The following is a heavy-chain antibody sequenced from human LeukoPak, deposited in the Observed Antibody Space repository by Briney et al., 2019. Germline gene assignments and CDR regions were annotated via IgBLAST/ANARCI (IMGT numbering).Heavy chain of an antibody. CDR3: ARASIAARPGRYFDY. V-gene: IGHV4-59*01. J-gene: IGHJ4*02. CDR2: IYYSGST. D-gene: IGHD6-6*01. CDR1: GGSISSYY. Sequence: SETLSLTCTVSGGSISSYYWSWIRQPPGKGLEWIGYIYYSGSTNYNPSLKSRVTISVDTSKNQFSLKLSSVTAADTAVYYCARASIAARPGRYFDYWGQGTLVTVSS.